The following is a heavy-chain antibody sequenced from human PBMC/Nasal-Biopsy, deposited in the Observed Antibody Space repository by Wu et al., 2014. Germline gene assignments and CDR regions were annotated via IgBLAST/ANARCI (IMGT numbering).Heavy chain of an antibody. V-gene: IGHV1-18*04. CDR3: VRDNGATPGVFAMDI. CDR1: GYRFTDFG. D-gene: IGHD3-3*01. J-gene: IGHJ3*02. CDR2: ISAYNGYT. Sequence: VKVSCRTSGYRFTDFGISWVRQAPGQGLAWMGWISAYNGYTDYAQKFQGRVTMTQETSTSTAYMEVRSLRYDDTAVYYCVRDNGATPGVFAMDIWGQGTMVTVSS.